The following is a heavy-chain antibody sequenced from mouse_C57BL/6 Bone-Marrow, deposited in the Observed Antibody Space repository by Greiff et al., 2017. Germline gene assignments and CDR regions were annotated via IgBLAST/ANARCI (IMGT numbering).Heavy chain of an antibody. Sequence: VHVKQSGTVLARPGASVKMSCKTSGYTFTSYWMHWVKQRPGQGLEWIGAIYPGNSDTSYNQKFKGKAKLTAVTSASTAYMELSSLTNEDSAVYYCTNMITTGNYLDYWGQGTTLTVSS. D-gene: IGHD2-4*01. CDR2: IYPGNSDT. CDR3: TNMITTGNYLDY. J-gene: IGHJ2*01. CDR1: GYTFTSYW. V-gene: IGHV1-5*01.